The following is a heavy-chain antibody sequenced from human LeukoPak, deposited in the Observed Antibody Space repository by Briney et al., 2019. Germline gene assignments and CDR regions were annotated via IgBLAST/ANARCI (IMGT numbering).Heavy chain of an antibody. CDR2: LSSSSSYI. D-gene: IGHD3-9*01. CDR1: GLTFSSFS. V-gene: IGHV3-21*01. Sequence: GGSLRLSSAGSGLTFSSFSMNWLRQVPGKGLEWVSSLSSSSSYIYYADSVKGRFTISRDNAKNSLYLQMNSLRAEDTAVYYCARDRAWYDILTGYSPMGYWGQGTLVTVSS. CDR3: ARDRAWYDILTGYSPMGY. J-gene: IGHJ4*02.